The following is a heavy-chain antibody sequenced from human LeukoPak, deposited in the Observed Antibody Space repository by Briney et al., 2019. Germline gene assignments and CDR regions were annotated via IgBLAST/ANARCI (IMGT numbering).Heavy chain of an antibody. CDR1: GGSISSYY. V-gene: IGHV4-59*01. J-gene: IGHJ6*02. CDR2: IYYSRST. Sequence: LETLSLTRTVSGGSISSYYWSWIRQPPGKGLEWIGYIYYSRSTNYNPSLKSRVTISVDTSKNQFSLKLSSVTAADTAVYYCARLLGYCSSTSCYEGRYYGMDVWGQGTTVTVSS. CDR3: ARLLGYCSSTSCYEGRYYGMDV. D-gene: IGHD2-2*01.